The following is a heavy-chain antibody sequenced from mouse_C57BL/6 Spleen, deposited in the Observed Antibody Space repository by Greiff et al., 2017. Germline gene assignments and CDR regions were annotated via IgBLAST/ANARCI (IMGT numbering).Heavy chain of an antibody. D-gene: IGHD4-1*01. J-gene: IGHJ1*03. CDR3: ARWNWDTKYFDV. CDR2: IDPHSGGT. Sequence: QVQLQQPGAELVKPGASVKLSCKASGYTFTSYWMHWVKQRPGRGLEWIGRIDPHSGGTKYNEKFKSKATLTVDKPSSTAYMQLSSLTSEDSAVYYCARWNWDTKYFDVWGTGTTVTVSS. CDR1: GYTFTSYW. V-gene: IGHV1-72*01.